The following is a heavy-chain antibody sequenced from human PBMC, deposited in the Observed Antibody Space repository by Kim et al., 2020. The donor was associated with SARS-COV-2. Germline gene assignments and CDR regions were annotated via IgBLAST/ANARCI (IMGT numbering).Heavy chain of an antibody. CDR2: VDHSGTT. CDR1: GASIRSSSC. D-gene: IGHD3-22*01. J-gene: IGHJ5*02. Sequence: SETLSLTCVVSGASIRSSSCWSWVRQPPGKGLEWIGEVDHSGTTSYNVSLKNRVSILVDKSKNQFSFRPTSVSAADTAVYYCARGFSSAWTLRAWFDPWG. CDR3: ARGFSSAWTLRAWFDP. V-gene: IGHV4-4*02.